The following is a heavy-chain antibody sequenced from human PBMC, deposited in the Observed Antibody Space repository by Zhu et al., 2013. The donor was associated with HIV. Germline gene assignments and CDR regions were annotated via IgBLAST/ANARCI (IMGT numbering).Heavy chain of an antibody. CDR2: MNPNSGNT. CDR1: GYTFTSYD. J-gene: IGHJ6*02. V-gene: IGHV1-8*01. D-gene: IGHD3-3*01. CDR3: AREGPRFLEWLTDYYYGMDV. Sequence: QVQLVQSGAEVKKPGASVKVSCKASGYTFTSYDINWVRQATGQGLEWMGWMNPNSGNTGYAQKFQGRVTMTRNTSISTAYMELSSLRSEDTAVYYCAREGPRFLEWLTDYYYGMDVWGQGTTVTVSS.